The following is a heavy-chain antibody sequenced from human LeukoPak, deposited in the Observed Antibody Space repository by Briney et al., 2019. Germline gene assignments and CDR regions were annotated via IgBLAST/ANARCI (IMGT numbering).Heavy chain of an antibody. V-gene: IGHV3-30*02. J-gene: IGHJ4*02. Sequence: GGSLRLSCEASTFTFSNFGMHWVRQAPGKGLEWVAFIRFVGSNKYYADSVKGRFTISRDNSKNILYLQMYSLRSEDTAVYYCATAPSGDSDYWGQGTLVTVSS. D-gene: IGHD4-17*01. CDR1: TFTFSNFG. CDR2: IRFVGSNK. CDR3: ATAPSGDSDY.